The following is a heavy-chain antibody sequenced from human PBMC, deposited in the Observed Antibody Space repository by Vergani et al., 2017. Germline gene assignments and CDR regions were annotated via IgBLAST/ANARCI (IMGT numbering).Heavy chain of an antibody. CDR2: ISGHGDRT. V-gene: IGHV3-23*01. Sequence: EVQLLQSGGGVIQPGGSVRLSCAASGFTFSACPMTWVRQAPGKGLEWVSAISGHGDRTYYADSVKGRFTISRDNSKNTLYLQMNSLRVEDTAIYYCAKARDPNCKGGNCYSYYYGLDLWGQGTTVTVSS. CDR1: GFTFSACP. J-gene: IGHJ6*02. D-gene: IGHD2-21*01. CDR3: AKARDPNCKGGNCYSYYYGLDL.